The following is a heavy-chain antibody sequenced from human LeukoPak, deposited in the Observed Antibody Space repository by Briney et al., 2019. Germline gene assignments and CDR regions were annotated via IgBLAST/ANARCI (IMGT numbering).Heavy chain of an antibody. D-gene: IGHD1-1*01. CDR3: ARGRRGYGTNPLDY. CDR1: GGSFSVYY. CDR2: INHSGST. Sequence: PSEPLSLTCAVYGGSFSVYYWSWLRQPPGKGLEWLWEINHSGSTNYNPSLKSRVTISVDTSKNQFSLKLSSVTAADTAVYYCARGRRGYGTNPLDYWGQGTLVTVSS. J-gene: IGHJ4*02. V-gene: IGHV4-34*01.